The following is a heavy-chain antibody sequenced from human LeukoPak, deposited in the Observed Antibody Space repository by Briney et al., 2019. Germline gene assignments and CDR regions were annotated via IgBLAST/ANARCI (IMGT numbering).Heavy chain of an antibody. CDR1: GFTFSNAW. CDR3: TTEYIVYAAPFDN. J-gene: IGHJ4*02. CDR2: IKRKTDDGAT. V-gene: IGHV3-15*01. D-gene: IGHD5/OR15-5a*01. Sequence: GESLRLSCAASGFTFSNAWMSWVRQAPGKGLEWVGRIKRKTDDGATDYAAPVKGRFTISRDDSKNTLYLQMNILKTDDTAVYYCTTEYIVYAAPFDNWGQGALVTVSP.